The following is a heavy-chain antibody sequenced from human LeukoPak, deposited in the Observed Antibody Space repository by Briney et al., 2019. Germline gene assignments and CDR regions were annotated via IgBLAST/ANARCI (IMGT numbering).Heavy chain of an antibody. D-gene: IGHD6-6*01. CDR1: GGSISSGGYY. J-gene: IGHJ6*03. V-gene: IGHV4-31*03. CDR2: IYYSGST. CDR3: ARSLSSSYTNYYYYYYMDV. Sequence: PSQTLSLTCTVSGGSISSGGYYWSWIRQHPGKGLEWIGYIYYSGSTYYNPSLKSRVTISVDTSKNQFSLKLSSVTAADTAVYYCARSLSSSYTNYYYYYYMDVWGKGTTVTVSS.